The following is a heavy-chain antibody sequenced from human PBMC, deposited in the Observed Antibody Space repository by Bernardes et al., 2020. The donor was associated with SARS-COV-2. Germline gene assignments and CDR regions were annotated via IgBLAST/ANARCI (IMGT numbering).Heavy chain of an antibody. CDR1: GGSISDFY. CDR3: AREQGSGDFDY. Sequence: SETLFLTCTVSGGSISDFYWSWIRQHAGPGLAWIGRVYGSGSTRYNPSLASRVTISEDTSKNQFSLKLSSVTAADTAVYYCAREQGSGDFDYWGQGTLVTVS. V-gene: IGHV4-4*07. J-gene: IGHJ4*01. CDR2: VYGSGST. D-gene: IGHD2-15*01.